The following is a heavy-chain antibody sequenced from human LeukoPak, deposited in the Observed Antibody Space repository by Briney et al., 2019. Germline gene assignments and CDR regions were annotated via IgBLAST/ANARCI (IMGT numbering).Heavy chain of an antibody. CDR3: ARGGFRWFDP. CDR1: GGSISSYY. V-gene: IGHV4-59*01. J-gene: IGHJ5*02. Sequence: SETLSLTCTVSGGSISSYYWRWIRQPPGKGLEWIGYIYYSGSTNYNPSLKSRVTISVDTSKNQFSLKLSSVTAADTAVYYCARGGFRWFDPWGQGTLVTVSS. CDR2: IYYSGST.